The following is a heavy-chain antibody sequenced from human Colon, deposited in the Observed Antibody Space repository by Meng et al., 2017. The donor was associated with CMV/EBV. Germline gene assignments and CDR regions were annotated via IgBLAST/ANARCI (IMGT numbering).Heavy chain of an antibody. CDR3: ARDASAGVGD. D-gene: IGHD3-10*01. CDR2: IYNTGNT. CDR1: GASISGGDVY. J-gene: IGHJ4*02. Sequence: SETLSLTCTVSGASISGGDVYWNWLRQSPGKGLEWIGYIYNTGNTFYTPSLKSRVVISLDTSTNQFSLELASATAADTAMYYCARDASAGVGDWGRGILVTVSS. V-gene: IGHV4-30-4*08.